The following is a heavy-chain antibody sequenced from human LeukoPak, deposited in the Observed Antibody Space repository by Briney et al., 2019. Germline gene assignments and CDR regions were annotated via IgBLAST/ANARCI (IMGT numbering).Heavy chain of an antibody. CDR2: MNPNSGNT. V-gene: IGHV1-8*03. CDR1: GYTFTSYD. D-gene: IGHD2-15*01. CDR3: ARAKKGTWAGVKKYCSGGSCYFINWYFDL. J-gene: IGHJ2*01. Sequence: ASVKVSCKASGYTFTSYDINWVRQATGQGLEWMGWMNPNSGNTGYAQKFQGRVTITRNTSISTAYMELSSLRSEDTAVYYCARAKKGTWAGVKKYCSGGSCYFINWYFDLWGRGTLVTVSS.